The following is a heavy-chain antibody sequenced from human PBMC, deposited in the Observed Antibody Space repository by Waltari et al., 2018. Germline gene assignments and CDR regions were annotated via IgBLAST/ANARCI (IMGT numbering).Heavy chain of an antibody. D-gene: IGHD2-21*01. CDR3: TGEGGGYCGGASCHADAFSL. Sequence: EVLWVDSGGGWARPGGSLRLSCAAPAFPFSEYSLNWVRWAPGTGREWISKISISSRTMYFADAMKSRFTIARDNAKNSLYLQMNSLGVEGTAVYYCTGEGGGYCGGASCHADAFSLWRQGTMVTVSS. CDR2: ISISSRTM. CDR1: AFPFSEYS. J-gene: IGHJ3*01. V-gene: IGHV3-48*01.